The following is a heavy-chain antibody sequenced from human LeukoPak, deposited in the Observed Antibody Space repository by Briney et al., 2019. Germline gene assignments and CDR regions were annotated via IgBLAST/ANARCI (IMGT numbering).Heavy chain of an antibody. J-gene: IGHJ4*02. V-gene: IGHV1-46*03. CDR1: GYTFTSYY. CDR3: ARDETYYSASGTYYNYFDY. Sequence: GASVTVSCKASGYTFTSYYIHWVRQAPGQGPEGMGIINPSGGRATYAQRFQRRVTMTRDTSTSTVYMELSSLRSDDTAVYYCARDETYYSASGTYYNYFDYWGQGTLVTVSS. CDR2: INPSGGRA. D-gene: IGHD3-10*01.